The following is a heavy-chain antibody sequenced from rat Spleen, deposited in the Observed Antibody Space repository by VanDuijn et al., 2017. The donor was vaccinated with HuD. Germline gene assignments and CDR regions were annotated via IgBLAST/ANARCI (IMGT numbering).Heavy chain of an antibody. Sequence: EVQLVESGGGLVQPGRSLKLSCAASGFTFSDYAMAWVRQAPKKGLEWVATIIYDGSSTYYRDSVKGRFTISRDNAKSTLYLQMDSLRSEDTATYYCARRYYGHGCFDYWGQGVMVTVSS. CDR1: GFTFSDYA. J-gene: IGHJ2*01. V-gene: IGHV5-17*01. CDR2: IIYDGSST. D-gene: IGHD1-6*01. CDR3: ARRYYGHGCFDY.